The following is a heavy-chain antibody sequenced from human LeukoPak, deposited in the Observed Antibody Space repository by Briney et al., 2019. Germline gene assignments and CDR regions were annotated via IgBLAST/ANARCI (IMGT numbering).Heavy chain of an antibody. D-gene: IGHD6-13*01. Sequence: ASVKVSCKASGYTFTSYYMHWVRQAPGQGLEWVGIINPSGGSTSYAQKFQGRVTMTRDTSTSTVYMELSSLRSEDTAVYYCARVPPKYSSSWYSYYYGMDVWGQGTTVTVSS. CDR2: INPSGGST. J-gene: IGHJ6*02. CDR3: ARVPPKYSSSWYSYYYGMDV. CDR1: GYTFTSYY. V-gene: IGHV1-46*01.